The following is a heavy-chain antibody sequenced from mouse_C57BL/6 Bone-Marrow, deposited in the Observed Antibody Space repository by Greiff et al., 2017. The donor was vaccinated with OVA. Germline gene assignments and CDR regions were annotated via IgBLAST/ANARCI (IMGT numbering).Heavy chain of an antibody. CDR3: ARRGGPYFDY. CDR2: IYPRSGNT. V-gene: IGHV1-81*01. D-gene: IGHD3-3*01. Sequence: LVESGAELARPGASVKLSCKASGYTFTSYGISWVKQRTGQGLEWIGEIYPRSGNTYYNEKFKGKATLTADKSSSTAYMALRSLTSEDSAVYFCARRGGPYFDYWGQGTTLTVSS. CDR1: GYTFTSYG. J-gene: IGHJ2*01.